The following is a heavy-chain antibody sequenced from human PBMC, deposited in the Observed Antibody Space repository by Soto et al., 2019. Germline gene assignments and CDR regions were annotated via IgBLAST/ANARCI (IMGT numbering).Heavy chain of an antibody. J-gene: IGHJ4*02. CDR2: ISGSGGST. CDR3: ANLDGDYEGGY. Sequence: EVQLLESGGGLVQPGGSLRLSCAASGFTFSSYAMSWVRQAPGKGLEWVSAISGSGGSTYYADSVKGRFTISRDNSKNTLYLQMNSLRAEATAVYYCANLDGDYEGGYWGQGTLVTVSS. CDR1: GFTFSSYA. V-gene: IGHV3-23*01. D-gene: IGHD4-17*01.